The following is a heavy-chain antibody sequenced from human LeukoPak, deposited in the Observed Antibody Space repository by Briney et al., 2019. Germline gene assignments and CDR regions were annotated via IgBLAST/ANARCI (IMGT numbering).Heavy chain of an antibody. D-gene: IGHD6-13*01. V-gene: IGHV4-39*01. CDR3: ARAVPPGYSSSWYLAFDY. CDR1: GGSISRSSYY. J-gene: IGHJ4*02. CDR2: IYDSGRT. Sequence: SETLSLTCTVCGGSISRSSYYWGWIRQPPGKGLERIGSIYDSGRTYYNPSLKSRVTISVDTSKNQFSLKLSSVTAADTAVYYCARAVPPGYSSSWYLAFDYWGQGTLVTVSS.